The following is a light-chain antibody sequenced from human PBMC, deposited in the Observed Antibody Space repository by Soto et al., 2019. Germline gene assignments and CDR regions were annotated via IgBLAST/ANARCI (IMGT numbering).Light chain of an antibody. J-gene: IGKJ3*01. Sequence: DIKLTQSPSFLSASVGDRVTITCRASQGISSYLAWYQHKPGKAPKLLISAASTLQSGVPSRFSGSGSGTEFTLTISSLQAEDFATYYCQQLNSYPIFTFGPGTKVDIK. CDR2: AAS. CDR1: QGISSY. CDR3: QQLNSYPIFT. V-gene: IGKV1-9*01.